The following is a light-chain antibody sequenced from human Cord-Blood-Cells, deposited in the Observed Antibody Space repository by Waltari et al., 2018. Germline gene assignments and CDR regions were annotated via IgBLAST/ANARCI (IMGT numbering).Light chain of an antibody. V-gene: IGLV2-23*01. J-gene: IGLJ3*02. CDR2: EGS. Sequence: QSALTQPASVSGSPGQSITISCTGTSSDVGSYNLASWYQQHPGKAPKLMIYEGSKRPSGVSIRFSGSESGNTASLTISGLQAEDEADYDCCSYAGSSTWVFGGGTKLTVL. CDR3: CSYAGSSTWV. CDR1: SSDVGSYNL.